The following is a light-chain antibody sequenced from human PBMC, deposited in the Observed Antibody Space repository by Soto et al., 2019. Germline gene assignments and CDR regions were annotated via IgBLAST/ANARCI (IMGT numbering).Light chain of an antibody. CDR1: SSNIGSNT. CDR3: AAWDDSLNAYV. J-gene: IGLJ1*01. Sequence: QSVLTQPPSASGTPGQRVTIACSGSSSNIGSNTVNWYQQLPGTAPKLLIYSNNERPSGVPDRFSGSKSGTSASLAISGLQSEDEADFSCAAWDDSLNAYVTGTGTRGTVL. V-gene: IGLV1-44*01. CDR2: SNN.